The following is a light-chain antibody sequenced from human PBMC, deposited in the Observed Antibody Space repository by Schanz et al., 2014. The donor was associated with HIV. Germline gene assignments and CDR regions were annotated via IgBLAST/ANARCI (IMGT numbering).Light chain of an antibody. J-gene: IGLJ2*01. Sequence: QSALTQPASVSGSPGQSITISCTGTSSNVGGYDYVSWYQQHPGKAPKLIIYDVSNRPSGISYRFSGSKSGNTASLTISGLQAEDEAEYYCCSFTSSNTLVFGGGTKLTVL. CDR3: CSFTSSNTLV. CDR1: SSNVGGYDY. V-gene: IGLV2-14*03. CDR2: DVS.